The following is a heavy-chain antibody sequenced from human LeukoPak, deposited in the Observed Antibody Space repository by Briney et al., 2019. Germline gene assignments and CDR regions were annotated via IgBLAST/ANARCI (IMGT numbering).Heavy chain of an antibody. CDR2: IGSDGRT. Sequence: GGSLRLSCEASGFTFSSNAMAWVRQAPGKGLEWVSGIGSDGRTHYTDSVKGRFTISRDNSKNTLYLQMNSLRAEDTDVYYCAKGTMVRGFDYWGQGTLVTVSS. J-gene: IGHJ4*02. CDR1: GFTFSSNA. D-gene: IGHD3-10*01. V-gene: IGHV3-23*01. CDR3: AKGTMVRGFDY.